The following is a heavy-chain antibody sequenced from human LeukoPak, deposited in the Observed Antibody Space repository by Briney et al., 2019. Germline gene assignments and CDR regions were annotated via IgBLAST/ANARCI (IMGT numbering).Heavy chain of an antibody. V-gene: IGHV1-46*01. CDR2: INPSGGST. CDR3: AREVGATTPLYYFDY. J-gene: IGHJ4*02. CDR1: GYSFTGYY. Sequence: ASVKVSCKASGYSFTGYYMHWVRQAPGQGLEWMGIINPSGGSTSYAQKFQGRVTMTRDMSTSTVYMELSSLRSEDTAVYYCAREVGATTPLYYFDYWGQGTLVTVSS. D-gene: IGHD1-26*01.